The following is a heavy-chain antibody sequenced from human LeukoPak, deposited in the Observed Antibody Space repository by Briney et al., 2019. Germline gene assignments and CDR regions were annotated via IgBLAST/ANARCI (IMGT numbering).Heavy chain of an antibody. Sequence: SQTLSLTCAVSGGSISSGGYYWSWIRQHPGKGLEWIGYIYYSGSTYYNPSLKSRVTISVDTSKNQFSLKLSSVTAADTAVYYCARGRLRRGFDYWGQGTLVTVSS. CDR1: GGSISSGGYY. CDR3: ARGRLRRGFDY. V-gene: IGHV4-31*11. CDR2: IYYSGST. J-gene: IGHJ4*02.